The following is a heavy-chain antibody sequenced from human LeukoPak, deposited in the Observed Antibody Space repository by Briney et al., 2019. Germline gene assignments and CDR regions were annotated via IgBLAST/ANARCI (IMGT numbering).Heavy chain of an antibody. CDR1: GFTFSSYA. CDR2: ISGSGGST. CDR3: AKDKEGGKLGLSFDY. Sequence: PGGSLRLSCAASGFTFSSYAMSWVRQAPGKGLEWVSAISGSGGSTYYADSVKGRFTISRDNSKNTLYLQMNSLRAEDTAVYYCAKDKEGGKLGLSFDYWGQGTLVTVSS. D-gene: IGHD7-27*01. J-gene: IGHJ4*02. V-gene: IGHV3-23*01.